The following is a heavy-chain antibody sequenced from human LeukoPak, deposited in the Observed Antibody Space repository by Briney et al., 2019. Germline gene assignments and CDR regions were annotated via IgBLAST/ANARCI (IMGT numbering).Heavy chain of an antibody. J-gene: IGHJ1*01. CDR3: ATTVAGSEYFQH. D-gene: IGHD6-19*01. CDR2: ISGSGGST. CDR1: GFTFSSYA. Sequence: GGSLRLSCAASGFTFSSYAMSWVRQAPGKGLEWVSAISGSGGSTYYADSVKGRFTISRDNSKNTLYLQMSSLRAEDTAVYYCATTVAGSEYFQHWGQGTLVTVSS. V-gene: IGHV3-23*01.